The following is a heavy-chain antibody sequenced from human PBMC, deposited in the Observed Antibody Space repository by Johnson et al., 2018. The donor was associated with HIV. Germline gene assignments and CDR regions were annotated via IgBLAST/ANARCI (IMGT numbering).Heavy chain of an antibody. CDR3: ARAVYSSSSSCAFDI. CDR1: GFTFSTYW. J-gene: IGHJ3*02. CDR2: INSYRSST. V-gene: IGHV3-74*03. D-gene: IGHD6-6*01. Sequence: EVQLVESGGGVVQPGRSLRLSCAASGFTFSTYWMHWVRQAPGKGLVWVSRINSYRSSTTYADSVKGRFTISRDNAKNTVYLQMNSLRAEDTAVYYCARAVYSSSSSCAFDIWGQGTMVTVSS.